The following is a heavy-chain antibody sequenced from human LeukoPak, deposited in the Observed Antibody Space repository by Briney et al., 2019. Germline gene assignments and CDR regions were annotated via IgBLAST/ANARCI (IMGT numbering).Heavy chain of an antibody. D-gene: IGHD6-6*01. CDR2: IYYTGRT. CDR3: ARHISAPRLFDY. V-gene: IGHV4-39*01. CDR1: GGSISSGNYY. Sequence: SETLSLTCTVSGGSISSGNYYWGWIRQPPGKELEWIGTIYYTGRTYYSPSLKSRVTISVDTSKNQFSLRLSSVTAADTAVYYCARHISAPRLFDYWGQGTLVTVSS. J-gene: IGHJ4*02.